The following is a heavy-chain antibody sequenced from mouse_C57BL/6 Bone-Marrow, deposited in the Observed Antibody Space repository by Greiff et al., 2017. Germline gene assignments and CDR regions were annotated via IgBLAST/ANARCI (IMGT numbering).Heavy chain of an antibody. CDR2: IDPSDSYT. D-gene: IGHD2-2*01. J-gene: IGHJ2*01. V-gene: IGHV1-59*01. CDR3: ARWGYDPYFDY. Sequence: VQLQPPGAELVRPGTSVKLSCKASGYTFTSYWMHWVKQRPGQGLEWIGVIDPSDSYTNYNQKFKGKATLTVDTSSSTAYMQLSSLTSEDSAVYYCARWGYDPYFDYWGQGTTLTVSS. CDR1: GYTFTSYW.